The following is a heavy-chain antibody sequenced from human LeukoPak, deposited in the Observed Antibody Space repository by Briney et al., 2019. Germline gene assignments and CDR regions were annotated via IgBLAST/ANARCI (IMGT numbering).Heavy chain of an antibody. CDR3: ARPTGGGVAARPFDY. J-gene: IGHJ4*02. CDR2: INHSGST. D-gene: IGHD6-6*01. V-gene: IGHV4-34*01. CDR1: GGSFSGYY. Sequence: SETLSLTCAVYGGSFSGYYWSWIRQPPGKGLEWIGEINHSGSTNYNPSLKSRVTISVDTSKNQFSLKLSSVTAADTAVYYCARPTGGGVAARPFDYWGQGTLVTVSS.